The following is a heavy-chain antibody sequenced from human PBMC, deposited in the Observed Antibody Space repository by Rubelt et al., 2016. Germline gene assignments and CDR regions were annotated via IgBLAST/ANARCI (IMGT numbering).Heavy chain of an antibody. J-gene: IGHJ5*02. CDR2: ISAYNGNT. CDR1: TFSSYG. Sequence: TFSSYGISWVRQAPGQGLEWMGWISAYNGNTNYAQKLQGRVTMTTDTSTSTAYMELRSLRSDDTAVYYCARDLGRGANWFDPWGQGTLVTVSS. CDR3: ARDLGRGANWFDP. D-gene: IGHD1-26*01. V-gene: IGHV1-18*01.